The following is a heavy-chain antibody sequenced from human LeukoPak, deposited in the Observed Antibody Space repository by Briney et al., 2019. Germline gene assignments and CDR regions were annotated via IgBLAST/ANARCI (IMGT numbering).Heavy chain of an antibody. CDR2: INAGNGNT. CDR3: ARGEIVITFGSSRPGDAFNI. Sequence: GASVKVSCTAFGYSFTRYAMHWVRQAPGRRLEWMGWINAGNGNTKYSQKFQGRVTITRDTSASTVYMELSSLRSEDTAVYYCARGEIVITFGSSRPGDAFNIWGQGTMVTVSS. V-gene: IGHV1-3*01. J-gene: IGHJ3*02. CDR1: GYSFTRYA. D-gene: IGHD3-16*01.